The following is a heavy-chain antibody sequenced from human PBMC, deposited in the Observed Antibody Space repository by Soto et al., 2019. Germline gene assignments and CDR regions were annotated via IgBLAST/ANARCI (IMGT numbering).Heavy chain of an antibody. CDR2: IYYSGST. CDR3: ARVSYYYDSRGYYHY. J-gene: IGHJ4*02. V-gene: IGHV4-30-4*01. Sequence: QVQLQESGPGLVKPSQTLSLTCTVSGGSISSGDYYWSWIRQPPGKGLGWIGSIYYSGSTYYNPSLKRPVTISVDTSTNPFSLKLSSVTAADTAVYYCARVSYYYDSRGYYHYWGQGTLVTVSS. D-gene: IGHD3-22*01. CDR1: GGSISSGDYY.